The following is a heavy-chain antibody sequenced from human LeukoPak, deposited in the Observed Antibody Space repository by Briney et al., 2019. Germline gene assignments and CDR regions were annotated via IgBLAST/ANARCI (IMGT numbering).Heavy chain of an antibody. CDR2: MNPNSGNT. D-gene: IGHD2-8*01. CDR1: GYTFTGYY. CDR3: ARTNLDCKNGVCYDY. J-gene: IGHJ4*02. V-gene: IGHV1-2*02. Sequence: GASVKVSCKASGYTFTGYYMHWVRQAPGQGLEWMGWMNPNSGNTGYAQKFQGRVTVTTDTSTSTAYMDLRSLRSDDTAVYYCARTNLDCKNGVCYDYWGQGTLVTVSS.